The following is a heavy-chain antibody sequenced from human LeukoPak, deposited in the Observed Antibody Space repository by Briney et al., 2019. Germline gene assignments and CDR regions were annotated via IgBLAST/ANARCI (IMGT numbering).Heavy chain of an antibody. Sequence: KPSETLSLTCTVSGGSISSYYWSWIRQPPVKGLEWIGYIYYSGSTNYNPSLKSRVTISVDTSKNQFSLKLSSVTAADTAVYYCARVSLRAFDIWGQGTMVTVSS. CDR3: ARVSLRAFDI. CDR2: IYYSGST. CDR1: GGSISSYY. J-gene: IGHJ3*02. V-gene: IGHV4-59*01.